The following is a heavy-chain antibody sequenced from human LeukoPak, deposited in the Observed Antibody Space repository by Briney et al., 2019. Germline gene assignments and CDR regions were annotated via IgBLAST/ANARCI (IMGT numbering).Heavy chain of an antibody. CDR1: GFTFSNYW. CDR2: INSDGSFT. D-gene: IGHD6-19*01. J-gene: IGHJ4*02. CDR3: ARGFSSGWYLFGDF. V-gene: IGHV3-74*03. Sequence: GGSLRLSCAASGFTFSNYWMHWVRRAPGKGLVWVSRINSDGSFTTYADSVKGRFTISRDNAKNTLNLQMNSLRAEDTAVYYCARGFSSGWYLFGDFWGQGALVTVSS.